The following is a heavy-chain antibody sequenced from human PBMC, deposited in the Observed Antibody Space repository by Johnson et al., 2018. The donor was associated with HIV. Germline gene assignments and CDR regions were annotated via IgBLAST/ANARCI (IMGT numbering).Heavy chain of an antibody. V-gene: IGHV3-30*03. Sequence: QMQLVESGGGVVQPGRSLRLSCAASGFTFSNYGMHWVRQAPGKGLEWVAIISYDGSNKYYADSVKGRFTISRDNSKNTLYLQMNSLRAEDTAVYYCARDFLRLLDAFDIWGQGTMVTVSS. CDR1: GFTFSNYG. CDR3: ARDFLRLLDAFDI. J-gene: IGHJ3*02. CDR2: ISYDGSNK. D-gene: IGHD3-16*01.